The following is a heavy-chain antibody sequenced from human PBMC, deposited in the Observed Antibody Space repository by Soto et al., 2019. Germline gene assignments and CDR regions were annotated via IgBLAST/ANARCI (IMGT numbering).Heavy chain of an antibody. Sequence: GGSLRLSCAASGFTFSSYAMSWVRQAPGKGLEWVSAISGSGGRTYYADSVKGRFTISRDNSKNTLYVQMNSLRAEDTAVYYCAKDFDFGVVIIQTDAFDIWGPGTMVTVSS. V-gene: IGHV3-23*01. CDR3: AKDFDFGVVIIQTDAFDI. CDR1: GFTFSSYA. CDR2: ISGSGGRT. D-gene: IGHD3-3*01. J-gene: IGHJ3*02.